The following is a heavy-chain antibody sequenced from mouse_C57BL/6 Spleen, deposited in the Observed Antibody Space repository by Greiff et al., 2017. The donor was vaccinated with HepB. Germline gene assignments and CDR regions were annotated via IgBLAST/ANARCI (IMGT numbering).Heavy chain of an antibody. Sequence: VQLQQSGAELVMPGASVKLSCKASGYTFTSYWMHWVKQRPGQGLEWIGEIDPSDSYTNYNQKFKGKSTLTVDKSSSTAYMQLSSLTSEDSAVFYCARRFYDYDAVGWAMAYWGQGTSVTVSA. V-gene: IGHV1-69*01. D-gene: IGHD2-4*01. CDR3: ARRFYDYDAVGWAMAY. J-gene: IGHJ4*01. CDR2: IDPSDSYT. CDR1: GYTFTSYW.